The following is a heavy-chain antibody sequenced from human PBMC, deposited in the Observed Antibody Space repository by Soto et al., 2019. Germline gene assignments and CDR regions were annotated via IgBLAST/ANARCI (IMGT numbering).Heavy chain of an antibody. J-gene: IGHJ5*02. CDR3: ARDMYSSDYFVKWFEP. D-gene: IGHD6-19*01. V-gene: IGHV3-30*04. Sequence: QVRLVESGGGVVQPGRSLKPSGTASGFVFGVIAMSWFRTPPGKGRGGGAVISKDGINKNYADSVKGRVTVSRDNANYSLDLQLNSLRGEDTAMYYCARDMYSSDYFVKWFEPWGQGTLVTVSS. CDR2: ISKDGINK. CDR1: GFVFGVIA.